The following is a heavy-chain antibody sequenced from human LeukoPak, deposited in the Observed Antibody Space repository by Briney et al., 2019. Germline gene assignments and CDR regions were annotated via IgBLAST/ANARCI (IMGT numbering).Heavy chain of an antibody. CDR3: ARDRFPLWNYARNYYFDY. CDR1: GDSISSTNYY. V-gene: IGHV4-39*07. D-gene: IGHD1-7*01. Sequence: SETLSLTCTVSGDSISSTNYYWGWIRQPPGKGLEWIGSIYYSGSTYYNPSLKSRVTISVDTSKNQFSLKLSSVTAADTAVYYCARDRFPLWNYARNYYFDYWGQGTLVTVS. CDR2: IYYSGST. J-gene: IGHJ4*02.